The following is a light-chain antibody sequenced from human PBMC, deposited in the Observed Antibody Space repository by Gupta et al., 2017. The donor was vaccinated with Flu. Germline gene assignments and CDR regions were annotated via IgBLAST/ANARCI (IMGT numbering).Light chain of an antibody. V-gene: IGKV1-5*03. Sequence: GDRVTITCRASQSISSWLGWYQQKPGKPPKLLIYMASTLETGVPSRFAGSGSGTEFTLTISSLQPDDFATYYCQEYNRYSWTFGQGTKVEIK. CDR1: QSISSW. J-gene: IGKJ1*01. CDR3: QEYNRYSWT. CDR2: MAS.